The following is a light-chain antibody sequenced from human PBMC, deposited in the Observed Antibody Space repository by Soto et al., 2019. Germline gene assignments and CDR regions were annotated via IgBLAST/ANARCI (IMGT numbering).Light chain of an antibody. J-gene: IGLJ2*01. CDR1: SSDVGAYNY. Sequence: QSALTQPASVSGSPGQSITISCTGTSSDVGAYNYVSWYQQHPGKAPKVMIYDVSNRPSGVSNRFSGSKSGNTASLTISGLQAEDEADYYCSSYTITSTLVIFGGGTKLTVL. CDR3: SSYTITSTLVI. CDR2: DVS. V-gene: IGLV2-14*01.